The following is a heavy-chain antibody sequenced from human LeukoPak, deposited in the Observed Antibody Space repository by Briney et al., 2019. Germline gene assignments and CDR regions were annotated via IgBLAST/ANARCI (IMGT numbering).Heavy chain of an antibody. J-gene: IGHJ4*02. CDR2: INPNSGGT. D-gene: IGHD3-16*01. CDR1: LYTFTGYY. V-gene: IGHV1-2*02. CDR3: ARANDYVNDY. Sequence: ASVKVSCKPSLYTFTGYYMHWVRQAPGQGREWMGWINPNSGGTNYAQKFQGRVTMTRDTSISTAYMELSRLRSDGTAVYYCARANDYVNDYWGQGTLVTVSS.